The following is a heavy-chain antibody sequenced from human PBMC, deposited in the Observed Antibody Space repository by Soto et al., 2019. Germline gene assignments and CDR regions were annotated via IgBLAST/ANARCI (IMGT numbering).Heavy chain of an antibody. V-gene: IGHV1-69*01. CDR1: GVSFNNNG. D-gene: IGHD3-10*01. CDR3: ARVLYYGSGSYSPYGMDV. Sequence: QVPLVQSGAEVKKPGSSVKVSCKTSGVSFNNNGIGWVRQAPGHGVEWMGGVSPPFRTSNYARKFQGRISITADASTGTVNMDLSSLTSEDTAQYYCARVLYYGSGSYSPYGMDVWGQGTTVTVSS. J-gene: IGHJ6*02. CDR2: VSPPFRTS.